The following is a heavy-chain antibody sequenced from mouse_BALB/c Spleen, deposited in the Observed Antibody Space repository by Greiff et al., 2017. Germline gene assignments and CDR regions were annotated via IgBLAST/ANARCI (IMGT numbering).Heavy chain of an antibody. J-gene: IGHJ3*01. CDR2: IYPYNGGT. D-gene: IGHD2-4*01. V-gene: IGHV1S29*02. Sequence: DVQLQESGPELVKPGASVKISCKASGYTFTDYNMHWVKQSHGKSLEWIGYIYPYNGGTGYNQKFKSKATLTVDNSSSTAYMELRSLTSEDSAVYYCAREELGLRPFAYWGQGTLVTVSA. CDR1: GYTFTDYN. CDR3: AREELGLRPFAY.